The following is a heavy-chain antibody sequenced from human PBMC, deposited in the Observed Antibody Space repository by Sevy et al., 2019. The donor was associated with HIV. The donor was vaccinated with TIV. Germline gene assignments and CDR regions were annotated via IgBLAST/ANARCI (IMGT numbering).Heavy chain of an antibody. Sequence: GGSLRLSCAASGFTFSGSAMHWVRQASGKGLEWVGRIRSKANSYATAYAASVKGRFTISRDDSKNTAYLQMNSLKTGETAVYYCTRGGKGYCSGGSCYSTTNDYWGQGTLVTVSS. CDR3: TRGGKGYCSGGSCYSTTNDY. V-gene: IGHV3-73*01. D-gene: IGHD2-15*01. CDR2: IRSKANSYAT. CDR1: GFTFSGSA. J-gene: IGHJ4*02.